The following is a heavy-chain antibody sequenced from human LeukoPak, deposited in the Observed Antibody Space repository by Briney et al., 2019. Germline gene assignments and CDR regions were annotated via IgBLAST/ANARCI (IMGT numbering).Heavy chain of an antibody. CDR2: IYPGGSDT. Sequence: GESLKISCKASGYSFTNYWIGWVRQMPGKGLEWMGIIYPGGSDTRYSPSFQGQVTISADKSISTAYMQWSSLKASDTAMYYCTRWVYYYDTSGSRGEYWGQGTLVTVSS. CDR1: GYSFTNYW. V-gene: IGHV5-51*01. J-gene: IGHJ4*02. D-gene: IGHD3-22*01. CDR3: TRWVYYYDTSGSRGEY.